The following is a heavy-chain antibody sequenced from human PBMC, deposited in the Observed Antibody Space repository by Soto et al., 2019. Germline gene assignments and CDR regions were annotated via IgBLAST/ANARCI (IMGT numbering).Heavy chain of an antibody. D-gene: IGHD2-15*01. V-gene: IGHV3-74*01. J-gene: IGHJ4*02. CDR3: VRDLGIGGCEDY. CDR1: GFTFSSYW. CDR2: INPDGSST. Sequence: GGSLRLSCVASGFTFSSYWMHWVRQAPGKGPVWVSRINPDGSSTIYADSVKGRFTISRDNAKNTLNLQMNSLRAEDTAVFYCVRDLGIGGCEDYWGQGILVTVSS.